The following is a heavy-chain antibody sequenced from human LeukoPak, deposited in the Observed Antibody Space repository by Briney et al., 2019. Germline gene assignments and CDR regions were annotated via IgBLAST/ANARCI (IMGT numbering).Heavy chain of an antibody. V-gene: IGHV1-69*05. CDR2: IILIFGTA. CDR3: AREVWESLPLWFDP. D-gene: IGHD3-16*01. J-gene: IGHJ5*02. CDR1: GGTFSSYA. Sequence: SVKVSCKASGGTFSSYAISWVRQAPGQGLEWMGGIILIFGTANYAQKFQGRVTITTDEFTSTAYMELSSLRSEDTAVYYCAREVWESLPLWFDPWGQGTLVTVSS.